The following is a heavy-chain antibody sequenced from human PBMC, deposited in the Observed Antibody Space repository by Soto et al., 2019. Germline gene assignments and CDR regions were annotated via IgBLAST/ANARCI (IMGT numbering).Heavy chain of an antibody. CDR2: IYYSGST. CDR3: AXVLYSSAAAGTYNWFDP. J-gene: IGHJ5*02. D-gene: IGHD6-13*01. Sequence: SETLSLTCTVSGGSISSYYWSWIRQPPGKGLEWIGYIYYSGSTNYNPSLKSRVTISVDTSKNQFSLKLSSVTAADTAVYYCAXVLYSSAAAGTYNWFDPWGQGTLVTVSS. V-gene: IGHV4-59*01. CDR1: GGSISSYY.